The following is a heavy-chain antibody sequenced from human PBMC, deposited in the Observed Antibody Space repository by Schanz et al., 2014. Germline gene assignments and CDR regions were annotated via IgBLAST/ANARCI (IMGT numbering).Heavy chain of an antibody. Sequence: EVQLVESGGGFVQPGGSLGLSCVVSGFTVSSDHMSWVRQAPGKGLEWVSSISHSGGSKYYADSVKGRFTISRDNSKNTLYLQMNSLRAEDTAVYYCAKDPSHGDYDYYFDYWGQGTLVTVSS. D-gene: IGHD3-22*01. V-gene: IGHV3-23*04. CDR1: GFTVSSDH. CDR3: AKDPSHGDYDYYFDY. J-gene: IGHJ4*02. CDR2: ISHSGGSK.